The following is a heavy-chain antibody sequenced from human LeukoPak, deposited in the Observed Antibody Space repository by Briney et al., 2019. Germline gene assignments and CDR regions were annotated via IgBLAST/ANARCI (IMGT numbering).Heavy chain of an antibody. V-gene: IGHV4-34*01. CDR3: AKSISGSGYDAFDI. CDR1: GGSFSGYY. J-gene: IGHJ3*02. Sequence: SETLSLTCAVYGGSFSGYYWSWIRQPPGKGLEWIGEINHGGSTNYNPSLKSRVTISVDTSKNQFSLKLSSVTAADTAVYYCAKSISGSGYDAFDIWGQGTMVTVSS. CDR2: INHGGST. D-gene: IGHD5-12*01.